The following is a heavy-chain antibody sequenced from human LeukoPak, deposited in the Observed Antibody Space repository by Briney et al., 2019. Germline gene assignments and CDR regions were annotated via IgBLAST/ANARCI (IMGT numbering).Heavy chain of an antibody. Sequence: SAKVSCKASGFTFTSSAVQSVRQARGQRLEWIGWIVVGSGNTNYAQKFQERVTITRDKSTSTAYMELSSLRSEDTAVYYCAAGSGYLLLGFGYWGQGTLVTVSS. CDR1: GFTFTSSA. V-gene: IGHV1-58*01. CDR2: IVVGSGNT. J-gene: IGHJ4*02. CDR3: AAGSGYLLLGFGY. D-gene: IGHD6-25*01.